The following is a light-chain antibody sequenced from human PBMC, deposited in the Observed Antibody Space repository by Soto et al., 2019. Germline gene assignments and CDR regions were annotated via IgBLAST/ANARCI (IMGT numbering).Light chain of an antibody. CDR2: DVS. Sequence: QSALTQPASESGSPGQSITISCTGTSSDVGGNKYVSWYQHYPGKAPKLMICDVSNRPSGVSNRFSGSKSGNTASLTISGLQAEDEADYYCSAFTGTTDVFGTGTKLTVL. J-gene: IGLJ1*01. V-gene: IGLV2-14*03. CDR3: SAFTGTTDV. CDR1: SSDVGGNKY.